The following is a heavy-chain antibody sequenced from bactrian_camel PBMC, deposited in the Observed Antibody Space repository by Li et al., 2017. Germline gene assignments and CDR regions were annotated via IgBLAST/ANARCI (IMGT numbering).Heavy chain of an antibody. Sequence: HVQLVESGGGSVQAGGSLRLSCTASGFTRDDSDMGWYRQAPGNECELVSTISSDGAAYYTDSVKGRFTISQDNARNTLYLQMNSLKTEDTAMYYCGKDSFYSKTNRRGQGTQVTVS. D-gene: IGHD5*01. J-gene: IGHJ4*01. CDR3: GKDSFYSKTNR. CDR2: ISSDGAA. CDR1: GFTRDDSD. V-gene: IGHV3S55*01.